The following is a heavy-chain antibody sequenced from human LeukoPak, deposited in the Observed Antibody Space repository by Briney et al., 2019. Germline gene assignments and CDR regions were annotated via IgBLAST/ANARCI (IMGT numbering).Heavy chain of an antibody. CDR1: GGSFSGYY. V-gene: IGHV4-34*01. D-gene: IGHD6-6*01. J-gene: IGHJ4*02. Sequence: SETLSLTCAVYGGSFSGYYWSWIRQPPGKGLEWIGEINHSGSTNYNPSLKSRVTISVDTSKNQFSLKLSSVTAADTAVYYCARRRRSIAARPPDPFDYWGQGTLVTVSS. CDR2: INHSGST. CDR3: ARRRRSIAARPPDPFDY.